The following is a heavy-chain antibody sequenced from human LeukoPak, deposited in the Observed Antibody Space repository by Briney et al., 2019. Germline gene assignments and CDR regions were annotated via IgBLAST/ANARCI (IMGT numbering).Heavy chain of an antibody. CDR3: AREHCSGGSCYSIYYYYYMDV. J-gene: IGHJ6*03. CDR1: GGSISSYY. Sequence: PSETLSLTCTVSGGSISSYYWSWLRQPPGKGLEYIGYTHYSGSTNYNPSLKSRVTISVDTSKNQFSLKLSPVTAADTAVYYCAREHCSGGSCYSIYYYYYMDVWGKGTTVTVSS. CDR2: THYSGST. D-gene: IGHD2-15*01. V-gene: IGHV4-59*12.